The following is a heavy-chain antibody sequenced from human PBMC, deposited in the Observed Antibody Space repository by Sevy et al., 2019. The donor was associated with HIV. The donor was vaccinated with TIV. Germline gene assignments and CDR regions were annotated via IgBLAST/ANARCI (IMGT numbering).Heavy chain of an antibody. J-gene: IGHJ4*02. CDR3: ARDRLLSLLDF. Sequence: GGSLRLSCAASRFNFSNYAMHWVRQAPGKGLEWVALILHDGSNEHYADSVKGRFTISRDNSQNTVYLQMNSLRPEDTAVYYCARDRLLSLLDFWGQGTLATVSS. V-gene: IGHV3-30*04. CDR2: ILHDGSNE. D-gene: IGHD2-21*01. CDR1: RFNFSNYA.